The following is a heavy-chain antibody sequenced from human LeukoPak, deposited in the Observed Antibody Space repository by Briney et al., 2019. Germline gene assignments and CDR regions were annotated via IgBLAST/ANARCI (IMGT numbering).Heavy chain of an antibody. Sequence: ASVKVSCKASGYTFTSYAISWVRQAPGQGLEWMGGIIPIFGTANYAQKFQGRVTITADKSTSTAYMELSSLRSEDTAVYYCARRGYYYDSSGYYTPYYFDYWGQGTLVTVSS. D-gene: IGHD3-22*01. V-gene: IGHV1-69*06. CDR2: IIPIFGTA. J-gene: IGHJ4*02. CDR1: GYTFTSYA. CDR3: ARRGYYYDSSGYYTPYYFDY.